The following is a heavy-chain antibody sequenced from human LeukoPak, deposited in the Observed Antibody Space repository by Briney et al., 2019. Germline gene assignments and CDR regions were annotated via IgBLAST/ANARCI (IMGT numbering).Heavy chain of an antibody. V-gene: IGHV3-30*18. CDR3: AKSRVFRYFDWLFDY. CDR1: GFTFSSYG. Sequence: PGGSLRLSCAASGFTFSSYGMHWVRQAPGKGLEWVAVIPYDGSNKYYADSVKGRFTISRDNSKNTLYLQMNSLRAEDTAVYYCAKSRVFRYFDWLFDYWGQGTLFTVSS. J-gene: IGHJ4*02. D-gene: IGHD3-9*01. CDR2: IPYDGSNK.